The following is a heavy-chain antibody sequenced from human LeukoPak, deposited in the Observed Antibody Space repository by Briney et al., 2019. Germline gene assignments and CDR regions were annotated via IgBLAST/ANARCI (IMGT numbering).Heavy chain of an antibody. CDR2: IIPIFGTA. CDR1: GGTFSSYA. J-gene: IGHJ4*02. D-gene: IGHD5-18*01. CDR3: AGQRIQLWLRVYFDY. Sequence: GASVKVSCKASGGTFSSYAISWVRQAPGQGLEWMGGIIPIFGTANYAQKFQGRVTITADESTSTAYMELSSLRSEDTAVYYCAGQRIQLWLRVYFDYWGQGTLVTVSS. V-gene: IGHV1-69*13.